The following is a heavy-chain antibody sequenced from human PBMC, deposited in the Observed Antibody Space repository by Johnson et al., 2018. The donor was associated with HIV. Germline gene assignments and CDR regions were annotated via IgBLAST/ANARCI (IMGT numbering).Heavy chain of an antibody. Sequence: MLLVESGGGLVQPGGSLRLSCAASGFTFSSYAMSWVRQAPGKGLGWVSAISGSGGSTYYADSVQGRFTISRDNSKNTLYLQMNSRRAEDTAVYYCAKGGGYGEDDAFDIWGQGTTVTVSS. CDR1: GFTFSSYA. CDR2: ISGSGGST. V-gene: IGHV3-23*04. J-gene: IGHJ3*02. CDR3: AKGGGYGEDDAFDI. D-gene: IGHD3-22*01.